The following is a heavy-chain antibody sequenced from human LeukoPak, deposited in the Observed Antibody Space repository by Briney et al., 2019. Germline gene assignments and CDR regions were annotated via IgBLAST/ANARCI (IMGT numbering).Heavy chain of an antibody. J-gene: IGHJ4*02. CDR3: AKSGRDGYNFVYYFDY. V-gene: IGHV3-23*01. CDR2: ISGSGYST. Sequence: GGSLRLSCVASGFTFNNYAMTWVRQAPGKGLEWVSAISGSGYSTYYADSVKGRFTISRDNSKKTLFLQMKSLRAEDTAVYYCAKSGRDGYNFVYYFDYWGQGTLVTVSS. D-gene: IGHD5-24*01. CDR1: GFTFNNYA.